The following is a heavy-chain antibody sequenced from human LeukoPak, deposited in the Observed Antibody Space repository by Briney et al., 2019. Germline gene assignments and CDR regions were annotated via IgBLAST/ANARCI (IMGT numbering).Heavy chain of an antibody. J-gene: IGHJ6*04. CDR3: AKDRAFDIVVEMDV. CDR2: ISWNSGSI. V-gene: IGHV3-9*01. Sequence: GGSLRLSCAASGFTFDDYAMHWVRQAPGKGLEWVSGISWNSGSIGYADSVKGRFTISRDNAKNSLYPQMNSLRAEDTALYYCAKDRAFDIVVEMDVWGKGTTVTVSS. CDR1: GFTFDDYA. D-gene: IGHD2-15*01.